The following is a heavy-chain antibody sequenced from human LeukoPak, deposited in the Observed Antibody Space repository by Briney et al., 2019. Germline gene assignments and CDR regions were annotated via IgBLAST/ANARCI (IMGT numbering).Heavy chain of an antibody. J-gene: IGHJ4*02. CDR1: GFTFSVYA. CDR2: INSGNGGRT. CDR3: VKDRRSSWLQKFDY. D-gene: IGHD6-13*01. V-gene: IGHV3-23*01. Sequence: GGSLRLSCAASGFTFSVYAMNWVRQAPGKGLEWVSSINSGNGGRTDYADSVKGRFTISRDNSKNTVYLQMNNLKVEDTAVYYCVKDRRSSWLQKFDYWGQGTLVTVSS.